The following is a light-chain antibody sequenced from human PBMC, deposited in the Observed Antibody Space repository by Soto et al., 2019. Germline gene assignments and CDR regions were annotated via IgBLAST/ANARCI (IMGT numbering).Light chain of an antibody. J-gene: IGKJ1*01. Sequence: EIVLTQSPGTLSLFPGERATLSCRASQSISSNYLAWYQQKPGQAPRLLIHGASNRATGIPDRFSGAGSGTEFTLTISRIEPEDFAVYYCHQYGIATAWTFGKGTKVEIK. CDR1: QSISSNY. CDR3: HQYGIATAWT. CDR2: GAS. V-gene: IGKV3-20*01.